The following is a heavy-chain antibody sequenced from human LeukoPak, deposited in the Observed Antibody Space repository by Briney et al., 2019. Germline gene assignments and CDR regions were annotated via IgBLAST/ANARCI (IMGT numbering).Heavy chain of an antibody. CDR3: ARLSSGWYPFGHSDY. J-gene: IGHJ4*02. Sequence: GESLKISCKGSGYSFTSYWIGWVRQMPGKGLEWMGIIYPGDSDTRYSPSFQGQVTISADKSISTAYLQWSSLKASDTAMYYCARLSSGWYPFGHSDYWGQGTLVTVSS. CDR1: GYSFTSYW. V-gene: IGHV5-51*01. D-gene: IGHD6-19*01. CDR2: IYPGDSDT.